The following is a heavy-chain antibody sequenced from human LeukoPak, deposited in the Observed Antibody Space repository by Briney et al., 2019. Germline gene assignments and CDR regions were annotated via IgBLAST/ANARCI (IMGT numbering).Heavy chain of an antibody. V-gene: IGHV1-3*03. J-gene: IGHJ5*02. CDR1: GYSFTSYA. D-gene: IGHD3-3*01. CDR2: INAGNGNT. Sequence: GASVKVSCKASGYSFTSYAMHWVRQAPGQRLEWMGWINAGNGNTKYSQEFQGRVTITRDTSASTAYMELSSLRSEDMAMYYCARGYYDFWDNSDWFDPWGQGTLVIVSS. CDR3: ARGYYDFWDNSDWFDP.